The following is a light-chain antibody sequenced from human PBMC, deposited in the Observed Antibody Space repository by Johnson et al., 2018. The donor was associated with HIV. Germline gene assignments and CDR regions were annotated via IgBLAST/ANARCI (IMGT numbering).Light chain of an antibody. Sequence: QSVLTQPPLVSAASGQKVTISCSGSSSNIGNNYVSWYQQLPGTAPKLLIYQNTWRPSWIPDRFSGSTSGASATLAITGLQTGDEADYYCGTWDNSLKAEVFGTGTKVTVL. J-gene: IGLJ1*01. CDR2: QNT. V-gene: IGLV1-51*02. CDR3: GTWDNSLKAEV. CDR1: SSNIGNNY.